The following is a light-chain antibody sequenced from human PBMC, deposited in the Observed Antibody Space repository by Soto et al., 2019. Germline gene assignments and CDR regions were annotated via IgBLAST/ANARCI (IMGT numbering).Light chain of an antibody. V-gene: IGKV3-15*01. Sequence: EIVMTQSPATLSVSPGERATLSCRASQSVSANLAWYQQKAGQAPRLLIHGASIRATGIPARFSGSGSGTEFTLTISSLQSEDFVVYYCQQYNNLITFGQGTRLEIK. CDR3: QQYNNLIT. CDR2: GAS. CDR1: QSVSAN. J-gene: IGKJ5*01.